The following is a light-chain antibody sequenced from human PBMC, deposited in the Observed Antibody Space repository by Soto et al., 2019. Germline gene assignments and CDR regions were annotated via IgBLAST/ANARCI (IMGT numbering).Light chain of an antibody. Sequence: QSVLTQPASVSGSPGQSITISCTGTSSDVGGYNYVSWYQHHPDKAPKLMIYEVSNRPSGVSNRFSGSKSGNTASLTISGLQADDEADYYCTSYTTSYTQVFGGGTKLTVL. CDR3: TSYTTSYTQV. J-gene: IGLJ3*02. CDR1: SSDVGGYNY. CDR2: EVS. V-gene: IGLV2-14*01.